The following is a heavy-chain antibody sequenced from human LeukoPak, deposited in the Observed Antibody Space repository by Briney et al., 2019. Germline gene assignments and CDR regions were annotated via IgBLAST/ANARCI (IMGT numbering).Heavy chain of an antibody. J-gene: IGHJ4*02. V-gene: IGHV3-7*01. CDR1: GFTLSSYW. Sequence: GGSLRLSCAASGFTLSSYWMSWVRQAPGKGLEWVANIKQDGSEKYYVDSVKGRFTISRDNAKNSLYLQMNSLRAEDTAVYYCAREMAQRWLQLPFDYWGQGTLVTVSS. D-gene: IGHD5-24*01. CDR3: AREMAQRWLQLPFDY. CDR2: IKQDGSEK.